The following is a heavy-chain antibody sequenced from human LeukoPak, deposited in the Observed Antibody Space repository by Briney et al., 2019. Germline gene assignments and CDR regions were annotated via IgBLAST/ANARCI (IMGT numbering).Heavy chain of an antibody. Sequence: ASVKVSCKASGYTFTGYYMHWVRQAPGQGPEWMGVISPSGGSTTYAQKFQGRVTLTRDMSTSTVYMELSSLRSEDTAVYYCARGEMATGHFDYWGQGTLVTVSS. CDR1: GYTFTGYY. V-gene: IGHV1-46*01. D-gene: IGHD5-24*01. CDR2: ISPSGGST. J-gene: IGHJ4*02. CDR3: ARGEMATGHFDY.